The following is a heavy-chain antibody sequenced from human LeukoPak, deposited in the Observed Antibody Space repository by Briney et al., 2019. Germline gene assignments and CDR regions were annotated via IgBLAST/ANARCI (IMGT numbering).Heavy chain of an antibody. V-gene: IGHV3-33*01. J-gene: IGHJ4*02. Sequence: GGSLRLSCAASGLTFSSYGMHWVRQAPGKGLEWVAVIWYDGSNKYYADSVKGRFTISRDNSKNTLYLQMNSLRAEDTAVYYCARAGYYDSSGYPPFDYWGQGTLVTVSS. CDR1: GLTFSSYG. D-gene: IGHD3-22*01. CDR3: ARAGYYDSSGYPPFDY. CDR2: IWYDGSNK.